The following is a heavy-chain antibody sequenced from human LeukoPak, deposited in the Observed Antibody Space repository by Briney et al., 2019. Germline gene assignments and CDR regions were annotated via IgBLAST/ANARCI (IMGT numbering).Heavy chain of an antibody. V-gene: IGHV3-21*01. CDR2: ISSSSSYI. J-gene: IGHJ4*02. Sequence: GGSLRLSCAASGFTFSSYSMNWVRQAPGKGLEWVSSISSSSSYIYYADSVKGRFTISRDNAKNSLYLQMNSPRAEDTAVYYCARSIGCSSTSCYFDYWGQGTLVTVSS. CDR1: GFTFSSYS. CDR3: ARSIGCSSTSCYFDY. D-gene: IGHD2-2*01.